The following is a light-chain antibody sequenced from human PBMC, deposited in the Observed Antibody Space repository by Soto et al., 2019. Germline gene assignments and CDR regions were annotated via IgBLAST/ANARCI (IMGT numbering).Light chain of an antibody. CDR2: NAS. J-gene: IGKJ4*01. CDR1: ESVSNS. CDR3: QHRAGWPPALT. V-gene: IGKV3-11*01. Sequence: ETALTQSPATLSLSPGERATLSCRASESVSNSLAWYQHKPGQAPRLLIYNASNRATGIPARFSGSGSGTDFTLTISSLEPEDFAVYFCQHRAGWPPALTFGGGTKVEIK.